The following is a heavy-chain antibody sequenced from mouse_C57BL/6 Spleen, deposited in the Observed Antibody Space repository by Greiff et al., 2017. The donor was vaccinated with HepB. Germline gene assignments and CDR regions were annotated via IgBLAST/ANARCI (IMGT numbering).Heavy chain of an antibody. CDR2: INPSNGGT. CDR1: GYTFTSYW. V-gene: IGHV1-53*01. D-gene: IGHD2-1*01. CDR3: ARGGKGKYEGWLAD. J-gene: IGHJ3*01. Sequence: QVQLQQPGTELVKPGASVKLSCKASGYTFTSYWMHWVKQRPGQGLEWIGNINPSNGGTNYNEKFKSKATLTVDKASSTAYMQLRSLTSEDSAVYYCARGGKGKYEGWLADWGQGTLVTVSA.